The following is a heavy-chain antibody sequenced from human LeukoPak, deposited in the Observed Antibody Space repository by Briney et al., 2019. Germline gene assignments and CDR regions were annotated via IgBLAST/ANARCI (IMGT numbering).Heavy chain of an antibody. CDR2: ISYDGSNK. Sequence: GGSLRLSCAASGFTFSSYGMHWVRQAPGKGLEWVAVISYDGSNKYYADSVKGRFTISRDNSKNTLYLQMNSLRAEDTAVYYCAKDLLRATNWFDPWGQGTLVTVSS. J-gene: IGHJ5*02. CDR1: GFTFSSYG. D-gene: IGHD1-26*01. CDR3: AKDLLRATNWFDP. V-gene: IGHV3-30*18.